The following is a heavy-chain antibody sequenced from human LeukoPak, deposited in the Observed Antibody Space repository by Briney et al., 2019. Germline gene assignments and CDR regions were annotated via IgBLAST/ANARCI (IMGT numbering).Heavy chain of an antibody. D-gene: IGHD6-13*01. V-gene: IGHV3-21*01. CDR2: ISSSSSYI. J-gene: IGHJ1*01. Sequence: GGSLRLSCAASGFTFSSYSMNWVRQAPGKGLEWVSSISSSSSYIYYADSVKGRFTISRDNAKNSLYLQMNSLRAEDTAVYYCAREIGYSSSWGFAEYFQHWGQGTLVTVSS. CDR1: GFTFSSYS. CDR3: AREIGYSSSWGFAEYFQH.